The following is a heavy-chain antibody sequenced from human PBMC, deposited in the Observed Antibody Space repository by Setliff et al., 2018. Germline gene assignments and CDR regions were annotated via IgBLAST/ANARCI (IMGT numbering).Heavy chain of an antibody. Sequence: GGSLRLSCEASGFTLDDYYMTWIRQAPGKGLEWISYISSSGCTIYYANSVKGRFSISRDDALNSLFLEMNSLRVDDTAIYYCARGKDYSDGSGYPIFQHWGQGTPVTVSS. CDR1: GFTLDDYY. J-gene: IGHJ1*01. CDR2: ISSSGCTI. D-gene: IGHD3-22*01. CDR3: ARGKDYSDGSGYPIFQH. V-gene: IGHV3-11*04.